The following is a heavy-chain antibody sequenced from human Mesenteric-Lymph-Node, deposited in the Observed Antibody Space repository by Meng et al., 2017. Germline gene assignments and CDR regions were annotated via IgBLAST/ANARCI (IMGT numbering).Heavy chain of an antibody. CDR1: GASISSDW. Sequence: QVQLQESGPGLVKASGTLYLTCAVSGASISSDWWSWVRQPPGKGLEWIGEIYQTGSTNYNPSLKSRVTISIDKSKNQFSLKLTSVTAADTALYYCARDPTAVAGYFDYWGRGTLVTVSS. V-gene: IGHV4-4*02. J-gene: IGHJ4*02. CDR3: ARDPTAVAGYFDY. D-gene: IGHD6-19*01. CDR2: IYQTGST.